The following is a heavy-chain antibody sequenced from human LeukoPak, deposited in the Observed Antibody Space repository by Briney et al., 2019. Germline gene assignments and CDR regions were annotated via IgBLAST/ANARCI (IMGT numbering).Heavy chain of an antibody. V-gene: IGHV3-23*01. CDR3: VKGGNGYCTNGICSPRVVAAIDY. J-gene: IGHJ4*02. CDR1: GFTFSSYA. D-gene: IGHD2-8*01. CDR2: ISGSGGST. Sequence: GGSLRLSCAASGFTFSSYAMSWVRQAPGKGLEWISGISGSGGSTHYADSVKGRFTISRDNSKNTVYLQMNSLRAEDTAIYYCVKGGNGYCTNGICSPRVVAAIDYWGQGTLVTVSS.